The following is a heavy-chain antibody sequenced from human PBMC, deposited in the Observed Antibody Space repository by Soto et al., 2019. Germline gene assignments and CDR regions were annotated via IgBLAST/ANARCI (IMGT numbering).Heavy chain of an antibody. CDR1: GGSISSSSYY. CDR3: AGQPTAGSYYDLGSYYYYYAMDV. V-gene: IGHV4-39*01. D-gene: IGHD3-10*01. CDR2: IFYSGST. J-gene: IGHJ6*02. Sequence: SETLSLTCTVSGGSISSSSYYWGWIRQPPGKGLEWIGSIFYSGSTYYNPSLKSRVTISVDTSKNQFSLKLSSVTAADTAVYYCAGQPTAGSYYDLGSYYYYYAMDVWGQGTTVTVSS.